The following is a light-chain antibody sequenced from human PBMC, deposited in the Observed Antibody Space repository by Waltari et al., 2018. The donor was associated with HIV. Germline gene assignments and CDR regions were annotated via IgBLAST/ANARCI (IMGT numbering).Light chain of an antibody. J-gene: IGLJ1*01. CDR1: SSNIGNNY. V-gene: IGLV1-51*02. CDR3: GTWDSNLNVGGYV. CDR2: END. Sequence: QSVLTQPPSVSAAPGQKVTISCSGSSSNIGNNYVSWYKHLPGTAPKLLIFENDRRPSGIPARFSGSKSGTSATLGIIGLQTGDEANYYCGTWDSNLNVGGYVFGPGTKVTVL.